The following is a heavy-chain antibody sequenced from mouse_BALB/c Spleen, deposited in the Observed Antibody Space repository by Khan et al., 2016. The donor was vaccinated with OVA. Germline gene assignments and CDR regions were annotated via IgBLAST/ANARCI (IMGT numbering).Heavy chain of an antibody. Sequence: EVQLQESGPELMKPGASVKISCKASGYSFTNYYIHWVKQSNGQSLEWLGYIDPFNGGTTYNQKFKGTATLTVDKSSSTAYMHLNNLTSEDSAVYYCTRLGTTGWFAYWGQGTLVTVAA. CDR1: GYSFTNYY. CDR3: TRLGTTGWFAY. CDR2: IDPFNGGT. D-gene: IGHD2-13*01. V-gene: IGHV1S135*01. J-gene: IGHJ3*01.